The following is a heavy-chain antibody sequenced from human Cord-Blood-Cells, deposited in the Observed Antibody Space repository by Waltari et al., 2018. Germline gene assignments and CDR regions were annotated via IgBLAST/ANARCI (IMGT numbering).Heavy chain of an antibody. CDR2: IWYDGSNK. CDR1: GFTFSGYG. V-gene: IGHV3-33*01. CDR3: ARGGSSGWYY. Sequence: QVQLVESGGGVVQPGRSLRLPCAASGFTFSGYGMPLVRQAPGKGLEWVAVIWYDGSNKYYADSVKGRFTISRDNSKNTLYLQMNSLRAEDTAVYYCARGGSSGWYYWGQGTLVTVSS. D-gene: IGHD6-19*01. J-gene: IGHJ4*02.